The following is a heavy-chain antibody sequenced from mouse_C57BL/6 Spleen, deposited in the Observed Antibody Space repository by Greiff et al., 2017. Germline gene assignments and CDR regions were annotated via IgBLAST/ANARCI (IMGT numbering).Heavy chain of an antibody. CDR2: INYDGSST. V-gene: IGHV5-16*01. Sequence: VQLKESEGGLVQPGSSMKLSCTASGFTFSDYYMAWVRQVPEKGLEWVANINYDGSSTYYLDSLKSRFIISRDNAKNILYLQMSSLKSEDTATYYCARGPYFDYWGQGTTLTVSS. CDR1: GFTFSDYY. J-gene: IGHJ2*01. CDR3: ARGPYFDY.